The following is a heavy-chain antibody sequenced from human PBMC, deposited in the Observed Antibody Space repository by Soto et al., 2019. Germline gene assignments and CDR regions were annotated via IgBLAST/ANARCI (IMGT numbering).Heavy chain of an antibody. CDR2: IKSKTDGGAS. Sequence: WGSLRLSCAASVFTFNTAWMSWVRQAPGKGLEWVGRIKSKTDGGASDYAAPVKGRFSISRDDSKNTLYLHMNSLKTEDTAVYYCTTDRGYGHKFFDYWGQGTLVTVSS. D-gene: IGHD2-15*01. J-gene: IGHJ4*02. CDR3: TTDRGYGHKFFDY. CDR1: VFTFNTAW. V-gene: IGHV3-15*01.